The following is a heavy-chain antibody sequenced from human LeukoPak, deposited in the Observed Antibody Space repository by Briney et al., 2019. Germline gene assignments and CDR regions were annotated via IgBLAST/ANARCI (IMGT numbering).Heavy chain of an antibody. Sequence: PGGSLRLSCAASGFTFSSYGMHWVRQAPGKGLEWVAVIWSDGNRKYYADSVKGRFTISRDNSENTLYLQMNSLRVEDTAVYYCARDPVLAAGTGDYWGQGTLVTVSS. J-gene: IGHJ4*02. D-gene: IGHD6-13*01. CDR1: GFTFSSYG. V-gene: IGHV3-33*01. CDR2: IWSDGNRK. CDR3: ARDPVLAAGTGDY.